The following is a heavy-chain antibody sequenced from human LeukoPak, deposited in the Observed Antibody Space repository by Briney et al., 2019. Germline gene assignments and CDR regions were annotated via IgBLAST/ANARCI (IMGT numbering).Heavy chain of an antibody. D-gene: IGHD6-13*01. J-gene: IGHJ4*02. V-gene: IGHV3-21*01. Sequence: GGSLRPSCAASGFTFSSYSMNWVRQAPGKGLEWVSAISSSSSYIYYADSVKGRFTISRDNARNSLYLQMNSLRAEDTAMYYCAREGAAAAPYWGQGTLVTVPS. CDR3: AREGAAAAPY. CDR1: GFTFSSYS. CDR2: ISSSSSYI.